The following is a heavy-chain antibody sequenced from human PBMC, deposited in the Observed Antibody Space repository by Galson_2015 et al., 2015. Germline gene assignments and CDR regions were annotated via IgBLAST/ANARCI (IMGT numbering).Heavy chain of an antibody. V-gene: IGHV3-23*01. J-gene: IGHJ3*02. CDR2: ISATDGSP. CDR3: AKSQWDLWDAYQI. Sequence: SLRLSCAASGFTFGYYAMGWVRQAPGKGLEWVSVISATDGSPYYADSVKGRFTVSRDNLKNTLSIHMNSLKADDTALYFCAKSQWDLWDAYQIWGQGTTGTVS. D-gene: IGHD1-26*01. CDR1: GFTFGYYA.